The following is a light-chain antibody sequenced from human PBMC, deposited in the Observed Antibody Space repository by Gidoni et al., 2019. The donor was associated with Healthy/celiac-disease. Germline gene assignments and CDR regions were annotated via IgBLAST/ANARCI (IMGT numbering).Light chain of an antibody. J-gene: IGKJ4*01. CDR2: DAS. Sequence: DIQMTQSPSSLSASVGDRVTITCQASQDISNYLNWYQQKPGKAPKLLIYDASHLEPGVPSRCSGSGSGTDFTFTISSLQPEDIATYYCQQYDNLPLTFGGXTKVEIK. V-gene: IGKV1-33*01. CDR3: QQYDNLPLT. CDR1: QDISNY.